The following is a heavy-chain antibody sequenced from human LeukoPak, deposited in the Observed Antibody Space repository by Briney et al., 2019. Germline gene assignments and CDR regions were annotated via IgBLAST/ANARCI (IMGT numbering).Heavy chain of an antibody. V-gene: IGHV3-23*01. CDR3: AKDLGDILRGVMLD. D-gene: IGHD3-16*01. CDR1: GFTFRDAA. Sequence: GGSLRLSCAVPGFTFRDAAMTWVRQAPGKGLEWVSGISGNGGRTYYTDSVKGRFTISGDNSKNTLFLQMNSLRAEDTAVYYCAKDLGDILRGVMLDWGQGTLVTVSS. CDR2: ISGNGGRT. J-gene: IGHJ4*02.